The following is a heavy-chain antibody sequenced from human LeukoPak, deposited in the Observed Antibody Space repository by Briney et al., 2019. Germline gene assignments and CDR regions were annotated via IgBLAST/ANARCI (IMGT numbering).Heavy chain of an antibody. CDR3: ARGKQLWNFDS. J-gene: IGHJ4*02. Sequence: ASVKVSCKASRDTFNDYAITWVRQAPGQGPEWMGGTFPMFGTSTYAQKFQGRITITTDESTTTAYMELTSLTSEDTAVYYCARGKQLWNFDSWGQGTLVTVSS. D-gene: IGHD5-18*01. CDR1: RDTFNDYA. V-gene: IGHV1-69*05. CDR2: TFPMFGTS.